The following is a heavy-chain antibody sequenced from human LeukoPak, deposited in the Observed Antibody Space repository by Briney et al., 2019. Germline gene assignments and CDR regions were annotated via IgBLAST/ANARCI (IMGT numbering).Heavy chain of an antibody. Sequence: ASVKVSCKASGYIFTTYGISWVRQAPGQGLEWMGGTTPVFGTPNDPQKFQGRVTISADESTSTAYMELSSLRSEDTAVYYCARFLYSSGNPYYFDLWGQGTLVSVSS. CDR3: ARFLYSSGNPYYFDL. CDR1: GYIFTTYG. D-gene: IGHD3-22*01. CDR2: TTPVFGTP. J-gene: IGHJ4*02. V-gene: IGHV1-69*13.